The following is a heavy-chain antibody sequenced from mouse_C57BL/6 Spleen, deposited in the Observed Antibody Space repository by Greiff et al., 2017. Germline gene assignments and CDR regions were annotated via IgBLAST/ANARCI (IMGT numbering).Heavy chain of an antibody. CDR2: IYPGSGNT. Sequence: QVQLQQSGPELVKPGASVKISCKASGYSFTSYYIHWVKQRPGQGLEWIGWIYPGSGNTKYNEKFKGKATLTADTSSSTAYMQLSSLTSEDSAVYYCARRRDTVYFDYWGQGTTLTVSS. CDR3: ARRRDTVYFDY. CDR1: GYSFTSYY. V-gene: IGHV1-66*01. J-gene: IGHJ2*01. D-gene: IGHD3-3*01.